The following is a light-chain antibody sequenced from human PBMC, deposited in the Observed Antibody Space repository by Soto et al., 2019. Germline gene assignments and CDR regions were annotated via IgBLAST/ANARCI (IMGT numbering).Light chain of an antibody. J-gene: IGKJ1*01. CDR3: QHYNGFSWT. V-gene: IGKV1-8*01. CDR1: QGISSY. CDR2: AAS. Sequence: AIRMTQSPSSFSASTGDRVTITCRASQGISSYLAWYQQKPGKAPKLLIYAASTLQSGVPSRFSGSGSGTEFTLTISSLQPDDFATYYCQHYNGFSWTFGQGTKWIS.